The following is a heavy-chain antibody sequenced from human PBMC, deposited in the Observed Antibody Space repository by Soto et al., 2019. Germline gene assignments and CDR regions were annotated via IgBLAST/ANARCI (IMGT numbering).Heavy chain of an antibody. CDR1: GFSLSNARMG. CDR3: ARIGDYVWGSYRQAGGYFDY. CDR2: IFSNDEK. Sequence: QVTLKESGPVLVKPTETLTLTCTVSGFSLSNARMGVSWIRQPPGKALEWLAHIFSNDEKSYSTSLKSRLTLSKDTSKSQVVLTMTNMDPVDTATYYCARIGDYVWGSYRQAGGYFDYWGQGTLVTVSS. D-gene: IGHD3-16*02. V-gene: IGHV2-26*01. J-gene: IGHJ4*02.